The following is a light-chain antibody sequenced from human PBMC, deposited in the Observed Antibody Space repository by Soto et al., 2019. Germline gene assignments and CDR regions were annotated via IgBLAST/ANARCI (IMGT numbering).Light chain of an antibody. J-gene: IGLJ1*01. CDR1: SSDVGRYNY. CDR2: EVS. CDR3: SSYTGTSSNLYV. V-gene: IGLV2-14*01. Sequence: QSALTQPASMSGSPGQSITISCTGSSSDVGRYNYVSWYQQHPGKAPKLVISEVSNRPSGVSDRFSGSKSGNTASLTISGLQSEDEDDYYCSSYTGTSSNLYVFGTGTKLTVL.